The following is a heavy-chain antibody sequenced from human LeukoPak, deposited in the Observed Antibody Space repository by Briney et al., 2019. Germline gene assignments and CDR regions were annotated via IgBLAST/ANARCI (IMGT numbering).Heavy chain of an antibody. D-gene: IGHD4-23*01. CDR1: GGTFSSYA. CDR3: AREPGYGGNSYGAFDI. J-gene: IGHJ3*02. V-gene: IGHV1-69*05. Sequence: ASVKVSCKASGGTFSSYAISWVRQAPGQGLEWMGGIIPIFGTANYAQKFQGRVTMTRDMSTSTVYMELSSLRSEDTAVYYCAREPGYGGNSYGAFDIWGQGTMVTVSS. CDR2: IIPIFGTA.